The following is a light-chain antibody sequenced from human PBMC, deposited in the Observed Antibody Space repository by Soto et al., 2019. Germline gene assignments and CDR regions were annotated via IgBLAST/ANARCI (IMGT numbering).Light chain of an antibody. CDR2: DAS. CDR1: QSISSW. CDR3: KQYNSYSRT. J-gene: IGKJ1*01. V-gene: IGKV1-5*01. Sequence: DIQMTQSPSTLSASVGDRVTITCRASQSISSWLAWYQQKPGTAPKLLIYDASTLESGVPSRFSGSGSGTEFTLTISSLQPDDFATDCSKQYNSYSRTFGQGTKVDIK.